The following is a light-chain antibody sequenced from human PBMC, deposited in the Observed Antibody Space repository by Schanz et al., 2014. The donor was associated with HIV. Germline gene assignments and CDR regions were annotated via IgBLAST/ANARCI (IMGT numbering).Light chain of an antibody. CDR2: EVS. CDR1: SSDVGGYYY. Sequence: QSALTQPPSASGSPGQSVNISCTGTSSDVGGYYYVSWYQQHPGKAPKLMIYEVSKRPSGVPDRLSGSKSGPSASLAITGLQAEDEADYYCSSYAGSNSVIFGGGTKLTVL. CDR3: SSYAGSNSVI. J-gene: IGLJ2*01. V-gene: IGLV2-8*01.